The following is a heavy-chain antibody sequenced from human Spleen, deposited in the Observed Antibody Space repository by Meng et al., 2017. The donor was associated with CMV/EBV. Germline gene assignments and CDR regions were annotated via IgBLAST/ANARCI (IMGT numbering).Heavy chain of an antibody. V-gene: IGHV4-59*13. CDR3: ARRSGSYYYYGMDV. J-gene: IGHJ6*02. CDR1: GGSISGYY. D-gene: IGHD1-26*01. Sequence: SETLSLTCTVSGGSISGYYWSWIRHPPGKGLEWIGYIYYSGSTNYNPSLKSRVTISVDTSKNQFSLKLSSVTAADTAVYYCARRSGSYYYYGMDVWGQGTTVTVSS. CDR2: IYYSGST.